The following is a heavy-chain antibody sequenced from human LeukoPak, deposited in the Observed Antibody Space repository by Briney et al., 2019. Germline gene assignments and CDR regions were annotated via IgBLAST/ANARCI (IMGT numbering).Heavy chain of an antibody. J-gene: IGHJ4*02. CDR3: ATRKVWSGYYIVFEY. Sequence: GESLKISCKGSGYSFTSYWIGWVRQMPGKGLERMWIIYPGDSDTRYSPSFQGQVTISADQSISTAYLQWSSLKASDTAMYYCATRKVWSGYYIVFEYWGQGTLVTVSS. CDR2: IYPGDSDT. D-gene: IGHD3-3*01. CDR1: GYSFTSYW. V-gene: IGHV5-51*01.